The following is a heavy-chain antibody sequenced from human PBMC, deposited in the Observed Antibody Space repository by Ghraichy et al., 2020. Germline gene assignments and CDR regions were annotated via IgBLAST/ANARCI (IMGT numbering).Heavy chain of an antibody. V-gene: IGHV4-34*01. D-gene: IGHD3-16*01. Sequence: SVTLSLTCAVYGGSFSGYYWSWIRQPPGKGLEWIGEINHSGSTNYNPSLKSRVTISVDTSKNQFSLKLSSVTAADTAVYYCARGGGRGGHHFDYWGQGTLVTVSS. CDR3: ARGGGRGGHHFDY. J-gene: IGHJ4*02. CDR1: GGSFSGYY. CDR2: INHSGST.